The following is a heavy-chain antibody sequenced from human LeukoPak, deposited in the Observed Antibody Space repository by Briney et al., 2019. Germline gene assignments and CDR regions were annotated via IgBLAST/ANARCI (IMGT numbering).Heavy chain of an antibody. CDR1: GFTFSTFA. CDR3: AKAFSAYENWPPNWFDP. CDR2: ISGSGGGT. J-gene: IGHJ5*02. D-gene: IGHD5-12*01. Sequence: PGGSLRLSCAASGFTFSTFAMSWVRQAPGKGLEWVSAISGSGGGTYYADSVKGRLTISRDNSKNTLYLQMSGLRAEDTAAYYCAKAFSAYENWPPNWFDPWGQGTLVTVSS. V-gene: IGHV3-23*01.